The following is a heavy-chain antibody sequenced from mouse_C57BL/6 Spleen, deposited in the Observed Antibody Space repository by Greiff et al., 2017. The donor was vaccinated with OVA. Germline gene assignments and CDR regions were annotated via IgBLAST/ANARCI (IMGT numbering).Heavy chain of an antibody. CDR2: IYPGSGST. V-gene: IGHV1-55*01. CDR1: GYTFTSYW. D-gene: IGHD2-4*01. CDR3: ASASMITTPYWYFDV. J-gene: IGHJ1*03. Sequence: QVQLQQSGAELVKPGASVKMSCKASGYTFTSYWITWVKQRPGQGLEWIGDIYPGSGSTNYNEKFKSKATLTVDTSSSTAYMQLSSLTSEDSAVYYCASASMITTPYWYFDVWGTGTTVTVSS.